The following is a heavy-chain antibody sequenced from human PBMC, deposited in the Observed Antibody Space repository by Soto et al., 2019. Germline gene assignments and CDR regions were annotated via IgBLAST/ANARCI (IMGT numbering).Heavy chain of an antibody. D-gene: IGHD6-6*01. CDR3: AREGLRRGALDY. Sequence: QVQLVQSGAEVKKPGSSVKVSCAASGGSLNNYAVSWVRRTPGQGFEWLGEIIPAFGTPNYAQKFQDRVTITADVLTNTVSRELSSLRSEDTAEYYCAREGLRRGALDYWGQGSLVTVSS. CDR1: GGSLNNYA. CDR2: IIPAFGTP. V-gene: IGHV1-69*01. J-gene: IGHJ4*02.